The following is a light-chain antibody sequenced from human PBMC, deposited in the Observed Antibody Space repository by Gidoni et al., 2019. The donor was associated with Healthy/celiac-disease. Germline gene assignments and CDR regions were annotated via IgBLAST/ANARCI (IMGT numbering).Light chain of an antibody. CDR2: AAS. Sequence: DIQMTQSPSSLSASVGDRVTSTCRASQSISSYLNWYQQKPGKAPKLLIHAASSLQSGVPSRFSGSGSGTDFTLTISRLQPEDFATYYCQPSYSTLLTFGGGTKVEIK. J-gene: IGKJ4*01. CDR3: QPSYSTLLT. V-gene: IGKV1-39*01. CDR1: QSISSY.